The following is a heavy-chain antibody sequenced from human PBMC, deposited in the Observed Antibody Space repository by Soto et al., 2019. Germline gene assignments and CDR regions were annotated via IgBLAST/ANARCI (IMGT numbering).Heavy chain of an antibody. CDR3: AKNSGWFNT. CDR1: GFPFSSTD. J-gene: IGHJ5*02. V-gene: IGHV3-23*01. D-gene: IGHD3-10*01. CDR2: IDGSGGTT. Sequence: LRLSCAASGFPFSSTDMTWVRQAPGTGLEWVSSIDGSGGTTYYADSVKGRFTISRDNSKNTVFLQTNSLRADDTALYCCAKNSGWFNTWGQGALVTVSS.